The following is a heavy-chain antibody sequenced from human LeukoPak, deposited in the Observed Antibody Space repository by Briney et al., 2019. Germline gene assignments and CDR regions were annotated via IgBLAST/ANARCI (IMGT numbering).Heavy chain of an antibody. D-gene: IGHD3-10*01. J-gene: IGHJ4*02. CDR1: GFTFSGSA. CDR3: AKGFYGSGSD. CDR2: IRSKANSYAT. Sequence: GGSLKLSCAASGFTFSGSAMHWVRQASGKGLEWVGRIRSKANSYATAYAASVKGRFTISRDDSKNTAYLQMNSLRAEDTAVYYCAKGFYGSGSDWGQGTLVTVSS. V-gene: IGHV3-73*01.